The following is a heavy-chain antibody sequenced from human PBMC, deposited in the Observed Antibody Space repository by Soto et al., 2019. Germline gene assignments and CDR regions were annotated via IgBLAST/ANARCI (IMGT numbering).Heavy chain of an antibody. CDR2: IYYSGST. Sequence: SETLSLTCPVSGGSISSYYWSWIRQPPGKGLEWIGYIYYSGSTNYNPSLKSRVTISVDTSKNQFSLKLSSVTAADTAVYYCARTLAAADLFEYWFDPWGQGTLVTVSS. D-gene: IGHD6-13*01. CDR3: ARTLAAADLFEYWFDP. CDR1: GGSISSYY. V-gene: IGHV4-59*01. J-gene: IGHJ5*02.